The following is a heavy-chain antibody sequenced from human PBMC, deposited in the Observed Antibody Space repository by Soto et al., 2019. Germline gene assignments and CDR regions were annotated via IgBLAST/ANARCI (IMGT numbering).Heavy chain of an antibody. CDR2: IYQSGTT. D-gene: IGHD3-22*01. CDR3: ARDSSGRHDY. Sequence: TLSLTCSVSGGSVRSGSYYWTWIRQPPGKGLEWIGYIYQSGTTNYNASLKSRVTISIDTSNNQFFLKLNSVTAADTAVYYCARDSSGRHDYWGQGTLVTVSS. V-gene: IGHV4-61*01. CDR1: GGSVRSGSYY. J-gene: IGHJ4*02.